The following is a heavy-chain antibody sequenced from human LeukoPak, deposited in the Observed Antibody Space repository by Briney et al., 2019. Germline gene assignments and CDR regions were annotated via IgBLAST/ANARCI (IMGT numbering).Heavy chain of an antibody. D-gene: IGHD3-22*01. V-gene: IGHV3-53*01. Sequence: GGSLRLSCAASGFTVSSSYMSWVRQAPGKGLEWGSSIYSGGTTYYADSVSGRCTISRYNSRNTLHLQMNSLRVEDTAVYYCERDMGGDSNGYSGYWGQGTLVTVSS. CDR1: GFTVSSSY. CDR2: IYSGGTT. CDR3: ERDMGGDSNGYSGY. J-gene: IGHJ4*02.